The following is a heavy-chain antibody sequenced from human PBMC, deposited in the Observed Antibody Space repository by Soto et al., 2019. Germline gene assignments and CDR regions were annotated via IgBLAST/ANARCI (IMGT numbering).Heavy chain of an antibody. V-gene: IGHV1-18*01. CDR1: GYTFTSYG. Sequence: GASVKVSCKASGYTFTSYGISWVRQAPGQGLEWMGWISAYNGNTNYAQKLQGRVTMTTDTSTSTAYMELRSLRSDDTAVYYCARDDCSGGSCYSGDAFDIWGQGTMVTVSS. J-gene: IGHJ3*02. CDR3: ARDDCSGGSCYSGDAFDI. D-gene: IGHD2-15*01. CDR2: ISAYNGNT.